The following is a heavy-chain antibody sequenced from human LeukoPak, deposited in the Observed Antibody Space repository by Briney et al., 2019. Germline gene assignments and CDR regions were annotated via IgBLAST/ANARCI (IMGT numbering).Heavy chain of an antibody. CDR1: GFNFNNYG. Sequence: PGRSLRLSCAASGFNFNNYGMHWVRQAPGKGLEWVAFIWFDGSNEYYADSVKGRFTISRDNSKNTLYLQMNSLTAEDTALYYCARDLVGVTNTEPMAYWGQGTLVTVSS. D-gene: IGHD1-26*01. J-gene: IGHJ4*02. CDR2: IWFDGSNE. V-gene: IGHV3-33*01. CDR3: ARDLVGVTNTEPMAY.